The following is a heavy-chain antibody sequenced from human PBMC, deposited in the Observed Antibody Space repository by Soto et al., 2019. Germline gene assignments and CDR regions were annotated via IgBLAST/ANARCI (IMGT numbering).Heavy chain of an antibody. Sequence: QVQLQESGPGLVKPSETLSLTCTVSGGSISSYYWTWIRQPPGKGLEWIGYIYYSGSTNYNPSLKSRVTISVDTSKNQFSLKLSSVTAADTAVYYCARSMVRGVIITDYWGQGTLVTVSS. V-gene: IGHV4-59*08. J-gene: IGHJ4*02. CDR1: GGSISSYY. CDR3: ARSMVRGVIITDY. D-gene: IGHD3-10*01. CDR2: IYYSGST.